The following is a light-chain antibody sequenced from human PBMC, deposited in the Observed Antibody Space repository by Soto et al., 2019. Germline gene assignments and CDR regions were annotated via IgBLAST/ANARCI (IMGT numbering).Light chain of an antibody. CDR1: QSVLHRSTNNNY. Sequence: SVMSQSPDSLAVSLGERATINCKSSQSVLHRSTNNNYLAWYQQKPGQPPKLLFYWASTRQSGVPGRFSGSGSETDFTLTISSLQAEDVAVYYCQQYYNTPYTFGQGTKLEIK. V-gene: IGKV4-1*01. CDR2: WAS. J-gene: IGKJ2*01. CDR3: QQYYNTPYT.